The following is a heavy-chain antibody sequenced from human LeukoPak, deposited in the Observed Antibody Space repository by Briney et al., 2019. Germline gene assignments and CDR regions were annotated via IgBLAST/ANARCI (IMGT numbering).Heavy chain of an antibody. J-gene: IGHJ4*02. CDR2: ISYDGSNK. D-gene: IGHD3-10*01. CDR3: AKEHMVRGVIITGLDY. Sequence: PGRSLRLSCAASGFTFSSYGMHWDRQAPGKGLEWVAVISYDGSNKYYADSVKGRFTISRDNSKNTLYLQMNSLRAEDTAVYYCAKEHMVRGVIITGLDYWGQGTLVTVSS. V-gene: IGHV3-30*18. CDR1: GFTFSSYG.